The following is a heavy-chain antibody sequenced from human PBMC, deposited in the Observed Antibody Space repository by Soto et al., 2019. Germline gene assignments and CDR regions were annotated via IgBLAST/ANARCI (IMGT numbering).Heavy chain of an antibody. D-gene: IGHD5-12*01. CDR3: VKSRGGNNFDFFD. J-gene: IGHJ4*02. Sequence: PGGSLRLSXSASGFTFSSYAMHWVRQAPGKGLEYVSGIRGNGDPPFYADPVKGRFTISRDNSKDTLYLQMSSLSADDTAVYYCVKSRGGNNFDFFDWGQGALVTVSS. CDR2: IRGNGDPP. CDR1: GFTFSSYA. V-gene: IGHV3-64D*06.